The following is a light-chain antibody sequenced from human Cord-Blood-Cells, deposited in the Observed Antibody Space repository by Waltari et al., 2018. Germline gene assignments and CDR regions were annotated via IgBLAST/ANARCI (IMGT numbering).Light chain of an antibody. CDR1: QSVSSSY. Sequence: EIVLTQSPGTLSLSPGERATLSCRASQSVSSSYLAWYQQKPGQAPRLLIYGASSRATGIPDRFSGIWSGTDFTLSIIRLEPEDFAVYYCQQYCSSPLTFFQGTKV. J-gene: IGKJ1*01. V-gene: IGKV3-20*01. CDR2: GAS. CDR3: QQYCSSPLT.